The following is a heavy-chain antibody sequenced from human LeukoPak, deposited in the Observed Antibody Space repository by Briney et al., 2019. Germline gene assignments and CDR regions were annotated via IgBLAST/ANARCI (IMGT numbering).Heavy chain of an antibody. CDR2: INPSGGYGT. V-gene: IGHV1-46*01. CDR1: GYTFINYF. Sequence: ASVKVSCKASGYTFINYFIHYMRQAPGQGLEWMGIINPSGGYGTSYAQKFQGRITMTSDTSTSTVYMELNSLTSEDTAVYYCARDRRGYYGSGTFPTDIWGQGTMVTVSS. J-gene: IGHJ3*02. CDR3: ARDRRGYYGSGTFPTDI. D-gene: IGHD3-10*01.